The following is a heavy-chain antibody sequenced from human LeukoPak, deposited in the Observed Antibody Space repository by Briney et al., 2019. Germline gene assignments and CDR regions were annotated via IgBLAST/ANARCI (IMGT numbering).Heavy chain of an antibody. V-gene: IGHV1-46*01. J-gene: IGHJ4*02. D-gene: IGHD6-19*01. CDR1: GYTFTGYY. CDR2: INSSGGST. Sequence: ASVTVSCKASGYTFTGYYMHWVRQAPGQGLEWMGIINSSGGSTNYAQKFQGRVTMTRDTSTSTVYMELSSLRSEDTAVYYCARFAVHRRLTVAGQFGLDYWGQGTLVTVSS. CDR3: ARFAVHRRLTVAGQFGLDY.